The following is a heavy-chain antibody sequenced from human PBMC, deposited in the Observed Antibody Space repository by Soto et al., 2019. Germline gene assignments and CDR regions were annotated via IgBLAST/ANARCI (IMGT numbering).Heavy chain of an antibody. CDR1: GGSISDYY. CDR2: IYYSGTT. CDR3: ARLNGYCVSTGSHGYYGMDV. J-gene: IGHJ6*02. V-gene: IGHV4-59*08. D-gene: IGHD2-2*03. Sequence: SETCSHTCTVSGGSISDYYWSWIRQPPGKGLEWIGYIYYSGTTNYSPSLKSRVTISADTSMNEFSLRLSSVTAADTAVYYCARLNGYCVSTGSHGYYGMDVWGQGTTVT.